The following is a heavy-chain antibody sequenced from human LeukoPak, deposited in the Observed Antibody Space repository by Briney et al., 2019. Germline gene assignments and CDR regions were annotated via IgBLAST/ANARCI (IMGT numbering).Heavy chain of an antibody. V-gene: IGHV5-51*01. Sequence: GGALQIFCQGSGYHFPIYWIGWGGQMPGQGLEWMGIIYPDDSNTIYGPSFQVQVTISADKSINTAYLEWSSLKASDTAIYYCARQGAAGKYYYYYMDVWGKGTTVTVSS. J-gene: IGHJ6*03. D-gene: IGHD6-13*01. CDR1: GYHFPIYW. CDR3: ARQGAAGKYYYYYMDV. CDR2: IYPDDSNT.